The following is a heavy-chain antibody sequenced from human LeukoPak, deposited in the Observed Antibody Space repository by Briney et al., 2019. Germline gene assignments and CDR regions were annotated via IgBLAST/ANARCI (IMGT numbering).Heavy chain of an antibody. CDR2: IYTSGST. Sequence: PSETLSLTCTVSGGSISSGSYYWSWIRQPAGKGLEWIGRIYTSGSTNYNPSLKSRVTISVDTSKNQFSLKLSSVTAADTAVYYCARFGLYCSGGSCRNWFDPWGQGTLVTVSS. V-gene: IGHV4-61*02. J-gene: IGHJ5*02. CDR1: GGSISSGSYY. D-gene: IGHD2-15*01. CDR3: ARFGLYCSGGSCRNWFDP.